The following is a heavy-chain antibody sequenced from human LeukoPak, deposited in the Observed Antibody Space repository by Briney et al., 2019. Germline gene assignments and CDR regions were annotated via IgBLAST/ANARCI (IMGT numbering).Heavy chain of an antibody. D-gene: IGHD5-18*01. CDR3: ARPTSGYSYGYYSVDY. V-gene: IGHV3-30*04. Sequence: PGGSLRLSCAASGFTFSSYAMHWVRQAPGKGLEWVAVISYDGSNKYYADSVKGRFTISRDNSKNTLYLQMNSLRAEDTAVYYCARPTSGYSYGYYSVDYWGQGTLVTVSS. CDR2: ISYDGSNK. J-gene: IGHJ4*02. CDR1: GFTFSSYA.